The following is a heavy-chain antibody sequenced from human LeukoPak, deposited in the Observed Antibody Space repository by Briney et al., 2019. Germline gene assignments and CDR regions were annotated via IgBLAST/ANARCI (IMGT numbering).Heavy chain of an antibody. CDR1: GYTFTGYY. J-gene: IGHJ3*02. CDR3: ARVWDIVIIPAHAFDI. D-gene: IGHD2-2*01. V-gene: IGHV1-2*06. CDR2: INPNSGNT. Sequence: ASVKVSCKASGYTFTGYYMHWVRQAPGQGLEWMGRINPNSGNTNYAQKIQGRVTMTTDTSTNTAYMELRSLRSDDTAVYYCARVWDIVIIPAHAFDIWGQGTMVTVSS.